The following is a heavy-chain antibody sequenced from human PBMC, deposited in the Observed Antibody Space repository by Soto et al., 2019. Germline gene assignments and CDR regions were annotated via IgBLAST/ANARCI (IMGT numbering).Heavy chain of an antibody. CDR3: ARAVAGYVGY. V-gene: IGHV1-8*01. CDR1: GYTFTSYD. CDR2: MNPNSGNT. Sequence: QVQLVQSGAEVKKPGASVKVSCKASGYTFTSYDINWVRQATGQGLEWMGWMNPNSGNTGYAQKFQGRLTMTRNTSRSTAYMELSSLRPEGMAVYYCARAVAGYVGYWGQRPMVPVSS. D-gene: IGHD6-19*01. J-gene: IGHJ4*02.